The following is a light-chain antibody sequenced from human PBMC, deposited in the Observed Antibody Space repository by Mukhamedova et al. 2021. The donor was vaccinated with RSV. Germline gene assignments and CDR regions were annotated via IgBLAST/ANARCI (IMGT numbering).Light chain of an antibody. CDR3: SSYAGSNNYV. CDR1: SSDVGGYNY. CDR2: EVS. J-gene: IGLJ1*01. Sequence: GTSSDVGGYNYVSWYQQHPGKAPKLMIYEVSKRPSGVPDRFSGSKSGNTASLTVSGLQAEDEADYYCSSYAGSNNYVFGTGTKFT. V-gene: IGLV2-8*01.